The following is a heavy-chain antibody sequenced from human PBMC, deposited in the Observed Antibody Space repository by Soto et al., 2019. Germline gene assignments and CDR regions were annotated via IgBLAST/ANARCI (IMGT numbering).Heavy chain of an antibody. CDR2: INSDGSST. Sequence: EVQLVESGGGLVQPGGSLRLSCAASGFTFSSYWMHWVRQVPGKGLVWVSSINSDGSSTGYADSVMGRFTISRDNAKNTLYLQMNSLRAEDTAVYYCARDQGYCSGGSCYVAGYWGQGTLVTVSS. V-gene: IGHV3-74*01. CDR1: GFTFSSYW. CDR3: ARDQGYCSGGSCYVAGY. D-gene: IGHD2-15*01. J-gene: IGHJ4*02.